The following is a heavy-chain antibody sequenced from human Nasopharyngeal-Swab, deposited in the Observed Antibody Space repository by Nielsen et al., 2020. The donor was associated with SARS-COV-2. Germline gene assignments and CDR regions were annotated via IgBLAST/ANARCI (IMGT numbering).Heavy chain of an antibody. CDR1: GFTVSSNF. J-gene: IGHJ4*02. Sequence: GESLKISCVASGFTVSSNFVSWVRQAPGKGVEWVSLLKSGGGTFYADSVRGRFTISRDNSRNTVYLQMNSLRAEDTAVYYCARVRQSGAYFPFDSWGLGTLVTVSS. CDR2: LKSGGGT. V-gene: IGHV3-53*01. CDR3: ARVRQSGAYFPFDS. D-gene: IGHD1-26*01.